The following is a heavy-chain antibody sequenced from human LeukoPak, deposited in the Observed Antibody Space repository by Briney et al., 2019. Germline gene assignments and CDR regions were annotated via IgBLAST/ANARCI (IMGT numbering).Heavy chain of an antibody. CDR3: ARPYYYDSSGYYLDAFDI. CDR2: IYYSGST. V-gene: IGHV4-39*07. J-gene: IGHJ3*02. Sequence: SETLSLTCTVSGGSISSSSYYWGWIRQPPGKGLEWIGSIYYSGSTYYNPSLKSRVTISVDTPKNQFSLKLSSVTAADTAVYYCARPYYYDSSGYYLDAFDIWGQGTMVTVSS. CDR1: GGSISSSSYY. D-gene: IGHD3-22*01.